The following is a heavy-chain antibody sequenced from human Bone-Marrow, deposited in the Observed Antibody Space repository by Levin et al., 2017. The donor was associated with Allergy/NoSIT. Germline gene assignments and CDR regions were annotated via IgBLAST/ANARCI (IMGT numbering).Heavy chain of an antibody. Sequence: GESLKISCAASGFSFSRSGMHWVRQAPGKGLEWVAVISSHGRNQFYADSVKGRFTISRDNSKNTLYLQMNSLRVEDTAVYYCAKERLQSLDYWGQGTRVTVSS. CDR1: GFSFSRSG. V-gene: IGHV3-30*18. CDR2: ISSHGRNQ. J-gene: IGHJ4*02. CDR3: AKERLQSLDY.